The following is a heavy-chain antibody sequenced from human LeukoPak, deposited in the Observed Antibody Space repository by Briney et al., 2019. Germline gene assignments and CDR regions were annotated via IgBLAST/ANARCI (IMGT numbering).Heavy chain of an antibody. Sequence: SETLSLTCTVSGYSISSGYYWGWIRQPPGKGLEWIGSIYRSGSTYYNPSLKSRVTISVDTSKNQFSLKLSSVTAADTAVYYCARVQSRLSWFDPWGQGTLVTVSS. V-gene: IGHV4-38-2*02. CDR2: IYRSGST. CDR1: GYSISSGYY. CDR3: ARVQSRLSWFDP. J-gene: IGHJ5*02.